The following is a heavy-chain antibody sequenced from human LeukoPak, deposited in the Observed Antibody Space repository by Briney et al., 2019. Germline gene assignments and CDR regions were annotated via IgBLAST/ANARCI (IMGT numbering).Heavy chain of an antibody. J-gene: IGHJ4*02. Sequence: SETLSLTCAVYGGSFSGYYWSWIRQHPGKGLEWIGYIYYSGSTCYNPSLKSRVTISVDTSKNQFSLKLSSVTAADTAVYYCASEGRYSYGNIDYWGQGTLVTVSS. CDR2: IYYSGST. CDR3: ASEGRYSYGNIDY. CDR1: GGSFSGYY. D-gene: IGHD5-18*01. V-gene: IGHV4-31*11.